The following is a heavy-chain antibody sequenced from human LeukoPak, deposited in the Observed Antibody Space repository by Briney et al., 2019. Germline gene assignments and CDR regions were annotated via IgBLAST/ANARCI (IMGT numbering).Heavy chain of an antibody. D-gene: IGHD6-13*01. CDR1: GFTFSTYA. CDR3: AKTHDSSSWGFDY. V-gene: IGHV3-23*01. J-gene: IGHJ4*02. Sequence: GGSLRLSCAASGFTFSTYAMSWVRQAPGKGLEWVSAISGGGISTYYADSVKGRFTISRDNSKNTLYLQMNTLRTEDTAVYYCAKTHDSSSWGFDYWGQGTLVTVSS. CDR2: ISGGGIST.